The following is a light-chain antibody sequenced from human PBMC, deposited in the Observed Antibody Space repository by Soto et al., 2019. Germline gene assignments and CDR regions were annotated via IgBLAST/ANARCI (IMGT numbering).Light chain of an antibody. CDR1: QSVSSNY. V-gene: IGKV3-20*01. CDR2: GAS. J-gene: IGKJ2*01. CDR3: QQYDTYFRYT. Sequence: EIVLTRSPGTLSLSPGERATLSCRASQSVSSNYLAWYQQKPGQAPRLLIYGASNRATGIPDRFTGSGSGTVFTLTISRLEPEDFANYYCQQYDTYFRYTFGQGTKLDIK.